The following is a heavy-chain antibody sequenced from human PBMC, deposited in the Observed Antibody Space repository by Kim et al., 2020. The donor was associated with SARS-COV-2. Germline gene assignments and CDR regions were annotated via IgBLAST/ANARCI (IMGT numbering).Heavy chain of an antibody. D-gene: IGHD3-22*01. J-gene: IGHJ4*02. CDR1: GFTFSDYY. CDR2: ISSSSSYT. Sequence: GGSLRLSCAASGFTFSDYYMSWIRQAPGKGLEWVSYISSSSSYTNYADSVKGRFTISRDNAKNSLYLQMNSLRAEDTAVYYCARDRESYYYDSSGSALFDYWGQGTLVTVSS. V-gene: IGHV3-11*06. CDR3: ARDRESYYYDSSGSALFDY.